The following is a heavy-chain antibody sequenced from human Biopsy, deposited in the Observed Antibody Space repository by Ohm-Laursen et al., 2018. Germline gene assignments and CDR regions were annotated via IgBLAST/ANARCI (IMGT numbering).Heavy chain of an antibody. V-gene: IGHV4-34*08. Sequence: GTLSLTWDVYGKTFSDYYWSWIRQPPGKGLEWIGQINQSGRTNYNPSLKSRVNISADKSNNQFSLKLTSVTSADTAVYFCGNEVHGRDYWGLGALVTVSS. CDR1: GKTFSDYY. CDR2: INQSGRT. J-gene: IGHJ4*02. CDR3: GNEVHGRDY. D-gene: IGHD2-15*01.